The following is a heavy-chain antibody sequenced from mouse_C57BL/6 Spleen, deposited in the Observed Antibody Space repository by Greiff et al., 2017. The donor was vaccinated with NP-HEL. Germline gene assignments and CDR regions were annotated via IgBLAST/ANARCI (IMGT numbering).Heavy chain of an antibody. D-gene: IGHD3-2*02. V-gene: IGHV14-4*01. CDR3: TTRGSSAAMDY. Sequence: VQLQQSGAELVRPGASVKLSCTASGFNIKDDYMHWVKQRPEQGLEWIGWIDPENGDTEYASKFQGKATITADTSSNTAYLQLSSLTSEDTAVYYCTTRGSSAAMDYWGQRTSVTVSS. J-gene: IGHJ4*01. CDR1: GFNIKDDY. CDR2: IDPENGDT.